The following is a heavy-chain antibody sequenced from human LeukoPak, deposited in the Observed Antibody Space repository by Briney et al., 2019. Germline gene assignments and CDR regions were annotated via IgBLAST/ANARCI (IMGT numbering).Heavy chain of an antibody. Sequence: ETLSLTCTVSGGSISSYYWSWLRQPPGKGLEWVSSISSSSSYIYYADSVKGRFTISRDNAENSLYLQMNSLRAEDTAVYYCARVIGGWEPEKTWGQGTLVTVSS. CDR1: GGSISSYY. CDR2: ISSSSSYI. V-gene: IGHV3-21*01. J-gene: IGHJ5*02. CDR3: ARVIGGWEPEKT. D-gene: IGHD1-26*01.